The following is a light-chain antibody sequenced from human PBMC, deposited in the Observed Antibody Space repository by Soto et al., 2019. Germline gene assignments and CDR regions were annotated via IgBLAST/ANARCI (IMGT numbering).Light chain of an antibody. J-gene: IGLJ1*01. CDR1: SIDVGAYKH. V-gene: IGLV2-14*01. CDR3: TSFTTSNTYV. CDR2: EVS. Sequence: ALAQPASVSGSPGQSITVSCTGTSIDVGAYKHVSWYQRHPGKAPKLMIFEVSNRPSGVSNRFSGSKSGNTASLTISGLQPEDEADYYCTSFTTSNTYVFXTGTKVTVL.